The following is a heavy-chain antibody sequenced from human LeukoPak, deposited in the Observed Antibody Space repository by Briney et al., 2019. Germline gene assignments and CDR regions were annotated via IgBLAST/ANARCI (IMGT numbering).Heavy chain of an antibody. Sequence: SETLSLTCAVYGGSFSGYYWSWIRQPPGKGLEWIGEINHSGSTNYNPSLKSRVTISVDTSKNQFSLKLSSVTAADTAVYYCASHPARHGSGSSRFYYWVQGTLVTVSS. CDR2: INHSGST. J-gene: IGHJ4*02. CDR1: GGSFSGYY. V-gene: IGHV4-34*01. D-gene: IGHD3-10*01. CDR3: ASHPARHGSGSSRFYY.